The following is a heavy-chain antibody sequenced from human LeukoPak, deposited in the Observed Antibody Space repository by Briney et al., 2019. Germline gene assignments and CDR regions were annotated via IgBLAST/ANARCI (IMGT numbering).Heavy chain of an antibody. J-gene: IGHJ6*03. Sequence: KPSETLSLTCAVYGGSFSGYYWSWIRQPPGKGLEWIGEINHSGSTNYNPSLKSRVTISVDTSKNQFSLKLSSVTAADTAVYYCARGLGDSPYSSSWYYYYYMDVWGKGTTVTVSS. CDR3: ARGLGDSPYSSSWYYYYYMDV. D-gene: IGHD6-13*01. CDR2: INHSGST. CDR1: GGSFSGYY. V-gene: IGHV4-34*01.